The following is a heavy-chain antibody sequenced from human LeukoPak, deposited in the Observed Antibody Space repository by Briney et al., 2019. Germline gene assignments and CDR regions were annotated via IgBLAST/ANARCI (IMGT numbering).Heavy chain of an antibody. V-gene: IGHV3-53*05. CDR2: IYSGGST. CDR1: GFTVSSNY. J-gene: IGHJ4*02. CDR3: ARERTTAEFDS. D-gene: IGHD4-17*01. Sequence: HPGGSLRLSCGACGFTVSSNYMSWVRQAPGKGLGSVSVIYSGGSTYYADSVKGRFTISRANSKNTLYLQMSSLRGEDTAVYYCARERTTAEFDSWGQGTLVTVSS.